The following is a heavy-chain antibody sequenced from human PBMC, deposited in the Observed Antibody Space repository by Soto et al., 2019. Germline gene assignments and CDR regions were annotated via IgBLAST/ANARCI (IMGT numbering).Heavy chain of an antibody. CDR1: GGSISSSDFY. CDR2: MYYSGTT. D-gene: IGHD3-22*01. CDR3: AVVDSTGNWFDP. J-gene: IGHJ5*02. V-gene: IGHV4-39*01. Sequence: QLQLQESGPGLVKPSETLSLTCTVSGGSISSSDFYWGWLRQPPGKGLDFIGSMYYSGTTYYKPSLKNRITISVDTSTNQFSLKLISVTAADTAVYYCAVVDSTGNWFDPWGQGALVTVSS.